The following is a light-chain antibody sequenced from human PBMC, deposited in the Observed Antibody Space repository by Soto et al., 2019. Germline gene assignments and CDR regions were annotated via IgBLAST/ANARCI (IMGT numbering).Light chain of an antibody. CDR2: DAS. V-gene: IGKV1-33*01. J-gene: IGKJ2*02. Sequence: DIQMTQSPSSLSASVGDRVTITCQASQDISNYLNWYQQKPGKASKLLIYDASNLETGVPSRFSGSGSGTDFTFTISSLQPEDIATYYCQQYDNLPRWTFGQGTKLEIK. CDR1: QDISNY. CDR3: QQYDNLPRWT.